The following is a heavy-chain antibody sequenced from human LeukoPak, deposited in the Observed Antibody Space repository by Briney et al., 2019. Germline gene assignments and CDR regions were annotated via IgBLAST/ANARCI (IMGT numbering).Heavy chain of an antibody. CDR2: IYYSGST. V-gene: IGHV4-59*01. CDR1: GGSISSYY. CDR3: ARGGVPHSSSSDYYYGMDV. J-gene: IGHJ6*02. Sequence: SETLSLTCTVSGGSISSYYWSWIRQPPGKGLEWLGYIYYSGSTNYNPSLKSRVTISVDTSKNQFSLKLSSVTAADTAVYYCARGGVPHSSSSDYYYGMDVWGQGTTVTVSS. D-gene: IGHD6-6*01.